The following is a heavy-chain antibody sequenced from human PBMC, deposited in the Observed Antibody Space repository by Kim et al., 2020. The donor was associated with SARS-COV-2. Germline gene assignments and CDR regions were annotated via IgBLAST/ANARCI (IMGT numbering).Heavy chain of an antibody. CDR1: GFTFSSYS. D-gene: IGHD3-10*01. J-gene: IGHJ4*02. CDR2: ISSSSSYI. V-gene: IGHV3-21*01. CDR3: ARGGAGDRGFYFDY. Sequence: GGSLRLSYAASGFTFSSYSMNWVRQAPGKGLEWVSSISSSSSYIYYADSVKGRFTISRDNAKNSLYLQMNSLRAEDTAVYYCARGGAGDRGFYFDYWGQGTLVTVSS.